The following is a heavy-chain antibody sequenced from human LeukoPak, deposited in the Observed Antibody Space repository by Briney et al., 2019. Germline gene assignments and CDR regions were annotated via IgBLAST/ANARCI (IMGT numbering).Heavy chain of an antibody. J-gene: IGHJ4*02. CDR1: GGSFSGYY. Sequence: SETLSLTCAVYGGSFSGYYWSWIRQPPGKGLEWIGEINHSGSTNYNPSLKSRVTISVDTSKNQFSLKLSSVTAADTAVYYCARSRDRSSGLVFFDYWGQGTLVTVSS. CDR2: INHSGST. D-gene: IGHD6-19*01. CDR3: ARSRDRSSGLVFFDY. V-gene: IGHV4-34*01.